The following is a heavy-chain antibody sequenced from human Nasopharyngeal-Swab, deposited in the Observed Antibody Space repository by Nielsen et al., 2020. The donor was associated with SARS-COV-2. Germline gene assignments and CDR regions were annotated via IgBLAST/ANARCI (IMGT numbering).Heavy chain of an antibody. D-gene: IGHD1-26*01. J-gene: IGHJ4*02. CDR2: ISYDGSNK. V-gene: IGHV3-30*18. Sequence: VRQAQGKGLEWVAVISYDGSNKYYADSVKGRFTISRDNSKNTLYLQMNSLRAEDTAVYYCAKDRRSWPKGSDYWGQGTLVTVSS. CDR3: AKDRRSWPKGSDY.